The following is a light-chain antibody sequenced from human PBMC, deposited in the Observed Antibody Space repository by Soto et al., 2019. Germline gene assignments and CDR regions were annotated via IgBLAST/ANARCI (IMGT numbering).Light chain of an antibody. CDR1: QSVRSSY. CDR3: QPYARATLT. CDR2: GAS. J-gene: IGKJ4*01. V-gene: IGKV3-20*01. Sequence: EIVLTQSPVTLSLSPGERATLSCRASQSVRSSYLAWYHQKPGQAPRLLIYGASSRATGIPDRFSGSGSGTDFTLTISSLAPEDFSVYYCQPYARATLTFVGGTKVEIK.